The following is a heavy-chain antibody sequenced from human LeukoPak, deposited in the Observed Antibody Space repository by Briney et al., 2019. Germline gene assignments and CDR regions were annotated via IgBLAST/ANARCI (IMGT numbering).Heavy chain of an antibody. D-gene: IGHD3-10*01. V-gene: IGHV3-30*03. CDR1: GFTFNNYD. CDR2: TSYDGSDR. CDR3: AREGMVRGAYFDC. J-gene: IGHJ4*02. Sequence: GGSLRLSCAASGFTFNNYDIHWVRHAPGKGLEWVAVTSYDGSDRYYADSVKGRFSISRDNSKNIVYLQMNSLRDEDTAVYYCAREGMVRGAYFDCWGQGTLVTVSS.